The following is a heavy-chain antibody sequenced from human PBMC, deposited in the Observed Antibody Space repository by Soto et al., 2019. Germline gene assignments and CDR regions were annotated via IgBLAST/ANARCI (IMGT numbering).Heavy chain of an antibody. J-gene: IGHJ4*02. D-gene: IGHD2-2*01. V-gene: IGHV3-73*01. CDR2: IRSKANNYAT. Sequence: GGSLRLSCAASGLTFGGSTMHWVRQASGKGLEWVGRIRSKANNYATEYAASVKGRLTISRDDSKSTAYLQMNSLKTEDTAVYYCTRHADLGYCSSSSCYDFDYWGQGTLVTVSS. CDR3: TRHADLGYCSSSSCYDFDY. CDR1: GLTFGGST.